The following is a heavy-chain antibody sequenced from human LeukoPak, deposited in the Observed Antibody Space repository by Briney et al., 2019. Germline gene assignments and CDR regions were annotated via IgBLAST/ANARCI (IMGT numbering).Heavy chain of an antibody. CDR1: GFTFSSYA. V-gene: IGHV3-23*01. Sequence: GGSLRLSCAASGFTFSSYAMSWVRQAPGEGLEWVSAISGSGGSTYYAVSVKGRFTISRDNSKNTLYLQMNSLRAEDTAVYYCAKDRTRYYYDSSGYYYVGLLWGQGTLVTVSS. D-gene: IGHD3-22*01. CDR2: ISGSGGST. J-gene: IGHJ4*02. CDR3: AKDRTRYYYDSSGYYYVGLL.